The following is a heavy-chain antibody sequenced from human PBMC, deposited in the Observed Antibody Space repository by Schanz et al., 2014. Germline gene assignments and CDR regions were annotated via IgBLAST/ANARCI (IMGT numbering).Heavy chain of an antibody. CDR1: GFSFGTYA. D-gene: IGHD3-22*01. Sequence: EVHLLESGGGLVQPGGSLRLSCAASGFSFGTYAMSWVRQAPGKGLLWVSSISGTGGDDTYYADSVKGRFTISRDNSKNTLFPQMNSLRVEDSAIYYCAKDISDTSGKDDYWGQGTLVTVSS. J-gene: IGHJ4*02. CDR3: AKDISDTSGKDDY. V-gene: IGHV3-23*01. CDR2: ISGTGGDDT.